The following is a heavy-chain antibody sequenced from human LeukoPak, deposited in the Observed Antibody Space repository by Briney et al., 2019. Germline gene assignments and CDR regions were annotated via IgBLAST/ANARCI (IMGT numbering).Heavy chain of an antibody. Sequence: GGSLRLSCVASGFSFSDHGMTWVRQAPGKGPEWVADITNTGGNTNHADSVKGRFTVSRDNSKNTMFLQMNSLRAEDTAIYYCAEDSGAVWGNMYWDWGQGRLVTVS. CDR2: ITNTGGNT. J-gene: IGHJ4*02. CDR1: GFSFSDHG. CDR3: AEDSGAVWGNMYWD. D-gene: IGHD3-16*01. V-gene: IGHV3-23*01.